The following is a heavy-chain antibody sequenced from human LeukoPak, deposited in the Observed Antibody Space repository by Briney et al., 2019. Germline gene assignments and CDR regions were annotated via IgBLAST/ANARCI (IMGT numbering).Heavy chain of an antibody. V-gene: IGHV4-31*03. Sequence: SETLSLTCTVSGGSISSGGYYWSWIRQHPGKGLEWIGYIYYSGSTYYNPSLKSRVTISVDTSKNQFSLKLSSVTAADTAVYYCARGQWLVPNYWGQGTLVTVSS. D-gene: IGHD6-19*01. J-gene: IGHJ4*02. CDR3: ARGQWLVPNY. CDR1: GGSISSGGYY. CDR2: IYYSGST.